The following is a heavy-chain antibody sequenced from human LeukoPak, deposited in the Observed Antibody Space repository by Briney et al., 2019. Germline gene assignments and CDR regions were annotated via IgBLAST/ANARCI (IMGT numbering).Heavy chain of an antibody. CDR2: IRYDGSNK. CDR3: ARTYDFRRGPPGDAFDN. D-gene: IGHD3-3*01. V-gene: IGHV3-30*02. Sequence: GGSLRLSCAASGFTFSSYGMHWVRQAPGKGLEWVAFIRYDGSNKYYADSVKGRFTISRDNSKNTLYLQMNSLRAEDTAVYYCARTYDFRRGPPGDAFDNWGQGTLVTVPS. J-gene: IGHJ3*02. CDR1: GFTFSSYG.